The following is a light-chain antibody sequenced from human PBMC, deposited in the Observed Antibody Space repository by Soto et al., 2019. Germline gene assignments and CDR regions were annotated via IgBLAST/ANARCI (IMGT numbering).Light chain of an antibody. J-gene: IGKJ2*01. CDR3: QQTYTDRQT. Sequence: DIQLTQSPSSLSASVGDTVTITCRAGQSVKNYLNWYQLKPGKVPKLLIYAASALQSGVPARFVGGTSGTDFTLTIITLQPEDFATYFCQQTYTDRQTFGQGTKLEIK. CDR2: AAS. V-gene: IGKV1-39*01. CDR1: QSVKNY.